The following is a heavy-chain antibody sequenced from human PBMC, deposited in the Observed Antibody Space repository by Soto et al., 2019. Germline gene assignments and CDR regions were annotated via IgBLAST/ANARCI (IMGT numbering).Heavy chain of an antibody. CDR2: IIPIFGTA. Sequence: GASVKVSCKASGGTFSSYAISWVRQAPGQGLEWMGGIIPIFGTANYAQKFQGRVTITADESTSTAYMELSSLGSEDTAVYYCARFLTPLYYYGMDVWGQGTTVTVSS. CDR1: GGTFSSYA. J-gene: IGHJ6*02. CDR3: ARFLTPLYYYGMDV. V-gene: IGHV1-69*13. D-gene: IGHD1-20*01.